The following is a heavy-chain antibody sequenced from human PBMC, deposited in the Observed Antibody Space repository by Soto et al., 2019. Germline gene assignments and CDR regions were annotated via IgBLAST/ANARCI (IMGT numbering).Heavy chain of an antibody. J-gene: IGHJ5*02. V-gene: IGHV3-49*03. CDR2: IRSNTYGGTT. Sequence: EVQLVESGGDLVQPGRSLRFSCTASVFTFGDFAMSWFRQAPGKGREWVGFIRSNTYGGTTEYAASVKGRFTISRDDSKRIAYLQMDSLTTEDTAVYYCSRSWEHLGWFDPWGQGTLVTVSS. CDR1: VFTFGDFA. D-gene: IGHD1-26*01. CDR3: SRSWEHLGWFDP.